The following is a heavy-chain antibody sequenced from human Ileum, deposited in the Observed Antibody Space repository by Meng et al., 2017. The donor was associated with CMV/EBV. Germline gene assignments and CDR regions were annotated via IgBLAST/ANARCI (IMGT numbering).Heavy chain of an antibody. CDR1: GDSITTGNSY. Sequence: QVQLPESGPGLVKPSETRSPICSVSGDSITTGNSYWSWIRQAPGKDMEWIGYIYNSGKTDCNPSLKSRVTISIDTSKNQFSLKLTSVTAADTAVYYCARGRVAQDYWGQGTLVTVSS. CDR3: ARGRVAQDY. V-gene: IGHV4-30-4*01. CDR2: IYNSGKT. J-gene: IGHJ4*02.